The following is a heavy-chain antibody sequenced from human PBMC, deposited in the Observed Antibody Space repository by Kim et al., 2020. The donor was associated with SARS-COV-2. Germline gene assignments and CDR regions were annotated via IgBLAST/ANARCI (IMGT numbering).Heavy chain of an antibody. CDR3: ARHTCFTP. CDR1: GFSVSGDY. J-gene: IGHJ5*02. CDR2: IYSDGST. Sequence: GGSLILSCAASGFSVSGDYMSWVRQAPGKGLEWVSVIYSDGSTYYADSVKGRFTISRDNFRKTGYLQMKSLRAETTAVYYCARHTCFTPWGKGTRVTVSS. V-gene: IGHV3-53*01.